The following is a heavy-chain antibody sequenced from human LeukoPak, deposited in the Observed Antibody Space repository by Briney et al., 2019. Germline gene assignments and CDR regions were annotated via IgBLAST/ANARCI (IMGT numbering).Heavy chain of an antibody. D-gene: IGHD7-27*01. V-gene: IGHV3-43*01. Sequence: GSLILSCAASGFIFVDYTMHWVRQAPGKGLEWVSLISWDGGSTYYADSVKGRFTISRDTSKNSLYLQMNSLRTEDTALYYCAKDIGNWGGSYFDYWGQGTLVTVSS. CDR1: GFIFVDYT. CDR2: ISWDGGST. CDR3: AKDIGNWGGSYFDY. J-gene: IGHJ4*02.